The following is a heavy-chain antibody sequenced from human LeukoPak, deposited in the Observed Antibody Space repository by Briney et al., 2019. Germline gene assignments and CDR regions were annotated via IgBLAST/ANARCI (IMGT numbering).Heavy chain of an antibody. J-gene: IGHJ4*02. V-gene: IGHV3-74*03. CDR1: GFIFSGRW. CDR2: ISPDGSDT. D-gene: IGHD2/OR15-2a*01. Sequence: PGGSLRLSCVASGFIFSGRWMHWVRQVPGKGLVAVSRISPDGSDTTSADSVKGRYTVSRDNANNTLYLEMNSLPVEDTALYYCTTAGYYNGYYYWGQGTLVTVSS. CDR3: TTAGYYNGYYY.